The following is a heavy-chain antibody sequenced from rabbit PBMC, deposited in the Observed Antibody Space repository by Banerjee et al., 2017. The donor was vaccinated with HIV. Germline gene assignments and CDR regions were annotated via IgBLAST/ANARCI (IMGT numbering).Heavy chain of an antibody. J-gene: IGHJ4*01. CDR3: ASDHYSGYFDL. D-gene: IGHD1-1*01. CDR2: INTISGDT. Sequence: QEQLEESGGDLVKPEGSLTLTCTASGFSFSNGYVMCWVRQAPGKGLEWIACINTISGDTVYATWAKGRFTISKTSSTTVTLQMTSLTAADTATYFCASDHYSGYFDLWGQGTLVTVS. V-gene: IGHV1S45*01. CDR1: GFSFSNGYV.